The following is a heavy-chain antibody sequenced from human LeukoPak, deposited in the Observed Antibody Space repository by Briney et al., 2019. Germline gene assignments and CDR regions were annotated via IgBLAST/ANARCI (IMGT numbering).Heavy chain of an antibody. D-gene: IGHD3-10*01. J-gene: IGHJ4*02. Sequence: PSETLSLTCAVYGGSSSGYYWSWIRQPPGKGLEWIGYIYYSGSTNYNPSLKSRVTISVDTSKNQFSLKLSSVTAADTAVYYCARDPVGVGYFDYWGQGTLVTVSS. V-gene: IGHV4-59*01. CDR1: GGSSSGYY. CDR3: ARDPVGVGYFDY. CDR2: IYYSGST.